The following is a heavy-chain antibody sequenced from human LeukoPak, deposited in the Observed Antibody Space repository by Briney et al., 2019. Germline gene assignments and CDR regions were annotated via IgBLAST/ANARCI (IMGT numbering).Heavy chain of an antibody. Sequence: GGSLRLSCAASGFTFSSYSMNWVRRAPGKGLEWVSSISSSSSYIYYADSVKGRFTISRDNAKNSLYLQMNSLRAEDTAVYYCARAGIAAAADYWGQGTLVTVSS. J-gene: IGHJ4*02. CDR1: GFTFSSYS. D-gene: IGHD6-13*01. CDR2: ISSSSSYI. V-gene: IGHV3-21*01. CDR3: ARAGIAAAADY.